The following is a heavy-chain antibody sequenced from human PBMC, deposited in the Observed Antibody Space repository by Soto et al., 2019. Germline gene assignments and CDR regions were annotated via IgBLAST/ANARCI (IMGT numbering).Heavy chain of an antibody. D-gene: IGHD3-10*01. J-gene: IGHJ4*02. CDR1: GYSISAYY. Sequence: QVQLVQSGTEVKKPGASVKVSCQASGYSISAYYKHWVRQAPGQGLEWMGWIDPKNGGTVSAQKFQDRLTMTRDTSISTVYMDLSGLTSDDTALYYCGRDDYGIFPYWGQGSLVTVSS. CDR2: IDPKNGGT. V-gene: IGHV1-2*02. CDR3: GRDDYGIFPY.